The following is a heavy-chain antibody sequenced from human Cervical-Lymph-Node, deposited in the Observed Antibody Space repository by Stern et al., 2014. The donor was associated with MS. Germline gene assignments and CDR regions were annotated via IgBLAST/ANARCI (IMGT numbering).Heavy chain of an antibody. CDR2: ISGYIGNT. Sequence: QVQLVQSGAEAKKPGASVMISCKASGYIFTNFGINWVRQAPGQGLEWMGSISGYIGNTNSGMKFQGRVDLTTDTSTNTAYMELKSLTSDDTAVYYCARGAGNWNYPAHFDSWGQGTLVTVSS. CDR1: GYIFTNFG. CDR3: ARGAGNWNYPAHFDS. J-gene: IGHJ4*02. V-gene: IGHV1-18*01. D-gene: IGHD1-7*01.